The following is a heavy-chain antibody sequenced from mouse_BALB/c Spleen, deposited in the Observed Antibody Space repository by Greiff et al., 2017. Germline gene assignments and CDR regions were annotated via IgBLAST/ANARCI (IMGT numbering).Heavy chain of an antibody. CDR3: TRGDYDEAWFAY. CDR1: GYSFTSYW. D-gene: IGHD2-4*01. CDR2: IYPGNSDT. J-gene: IGHJ3*01. Sequence: DVQLVESGTVLARPGASVKMSCKASGYSFTSYWMHWVKQRPGQGLEWIGAIYPGNSDTSYNQKFKGKAKLTAVTSASTAYMELSSLTNEDSAVYYCTRGDYDEAWFAYWGQGTLVTVSA. V-gene: IGHV1-5*01.